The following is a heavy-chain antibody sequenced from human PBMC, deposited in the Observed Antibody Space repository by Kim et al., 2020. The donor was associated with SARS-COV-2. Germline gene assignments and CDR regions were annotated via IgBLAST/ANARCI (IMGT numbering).Heavy chain of an antibody. V-gene: IGHV3-33*06. Sequence: GGSLRLSCAASGFTFSSYGMHWVRQAPGKGLEWVAVIWYDGSNKYYADSVKGRFTISRDNSKNTLYLQMNSLRAEDTAVYYCAKGVGIGLYYYYYYGMDVWGQGTTVTVSS. CDR1: GFTFSSYG. CDR2: IWYDGSNK. J-gene: IGHJ6*02. CDR3: AKGVGIGLYYYYYYGMDV. D-gene: IGHD1-26*01.